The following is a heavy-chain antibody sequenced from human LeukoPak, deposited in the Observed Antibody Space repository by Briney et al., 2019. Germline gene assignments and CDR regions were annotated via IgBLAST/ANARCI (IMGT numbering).Heavy chain of an antibody. CDR1: GFTFSSYW. J-gene: IGHJ2*01. CDR3: ARDLNEVTALGPSWYFDL. Sequence: PGGSLRLSCAASGFTFSSYWMSWVRQAPGKGLEWVANIKQDGSEKYYVDSVKGRFTISRDNAKNSLYLQMNSLRAEDTAVYYCARDLNEVTALGPSWYFDLWGRGTLVTVSS. D-gene: IGHD2-21*02. CDR2: IKQDGSEK. V-gene: IGHV3-7*01.